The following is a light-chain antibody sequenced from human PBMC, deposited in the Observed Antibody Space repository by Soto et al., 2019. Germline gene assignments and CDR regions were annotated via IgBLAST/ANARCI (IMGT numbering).Light chain of an antibody. V-gene: IGKV3-15*01. CDR3: QQYNNWPPANT. CDR1: QSVSSN. CDR2: GAS. Sequence: EIVMTQSPATLSVSPGERATLSCRASQSVSSNLAWYQQKPGQAPRLLIYGASTRATGFPARFSGSGSGTEFTLTISSLQSEDFAVYYSQQYNNWPPANTFGQGTKLEIK. J-gene: IGKJ2*01.